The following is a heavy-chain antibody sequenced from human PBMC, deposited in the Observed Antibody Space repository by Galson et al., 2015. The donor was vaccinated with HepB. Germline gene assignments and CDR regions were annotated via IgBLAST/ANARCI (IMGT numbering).Heavy chain of an antibody. D-gene: IGHD2-8*02. Sequence: SVKVSCKASGYTFTSYAMHWVRQAPGQRLEWMGWINAGNGNTKYSQKFQGRVTITRDTSASTAYMELSSLRSEDTAVYYCAKSGAPHRVGFDPWGRGTLVTVSS. CDR2: INAGNGNT. V-gene: IGHV1-3*01. J-gene: IGHJ5*02. CDR3: AKSGAPHRVGFDP. CDR1: GYTFTSYA.